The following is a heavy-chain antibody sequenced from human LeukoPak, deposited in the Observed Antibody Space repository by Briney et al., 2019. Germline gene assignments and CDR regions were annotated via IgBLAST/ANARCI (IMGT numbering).Heavy chain of an antibody. Sequence: GGSLRLSCAASGFTFSSYGMHWVRQAPGKGLEWVAFIRYDGSNKYYADSVKGRFTISRDNSKNTLYLQMNSLRAEDTAVYYCAKDSGALRITIFGVVLGIDYWGQGTLVTVSS. D-gene: IGHD3-3*01. V-gene: IGHV3-30*02. CDR1: GFTFSSYG. CDR2: IRYDGSNK. J-gene: IGHJ4*02. CDR3: AKDSGALRITIFGVVLGIDY.